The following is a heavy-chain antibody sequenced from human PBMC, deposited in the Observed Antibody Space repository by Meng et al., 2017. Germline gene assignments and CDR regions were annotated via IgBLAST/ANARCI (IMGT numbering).Heavy chain of an antibody. V-gene: IGHV3-33*01. Sequence: GESLKISCAASGFTFSSYGMHWVRQAPGKGLEWVAVIWYDGSNKYYADSVKGRFTISRDNSKNTLYLQMNSLRAEDTAVYYCARDRGAYYYDSSGYYWTAWGQGTLVTVSS. CDR1: GFTFSSYG. CDR3: ARDRGAYYYDSSGYYWTA. D-gene: IGHD3-22*01. CDR2: IWYDGSNK. J-gene: IGHJ4*02.